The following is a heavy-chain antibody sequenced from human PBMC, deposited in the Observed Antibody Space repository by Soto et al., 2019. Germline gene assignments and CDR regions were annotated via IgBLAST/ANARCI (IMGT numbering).Heavy chain of an antibody. D-gene: IGHD5-12*01. Sequence: AASVKVSCKASGYTFTGYYMHWVRQAPGQGLEWMGWINPNSGGTNYAQKFQGRVTMTRDTSISTAYMELSRLRSDDTAVYYCARARGYSGYYYFDYWGQGTLVTVSS. V-gene: IGHV1-2*02. J-gene: IGHJ4*02. CDR1: GYTFTGYY. CDR2: INPNSGGT. CDR3: ARARGYSGYYYFDY.